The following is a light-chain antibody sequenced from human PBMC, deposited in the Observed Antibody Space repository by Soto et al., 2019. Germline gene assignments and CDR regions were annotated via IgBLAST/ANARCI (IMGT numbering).Light chain of an antibody. CDR1: QSVSSSY. Sequence: EIVLTQSPGTLSLSPGERATLSCRASQSVSSSYLAWYQQKPGQAPRLLIYGASSRATGIPDRFSGSGSGTDFTLTISRLEPEDFAVYYCQQYGSSPGVTFGQGTKVDI. CDR3: QQYGSSPGVT. V-gene: IGKV3-20*01. J-gene: IGKJ2*01. CDR2: GAS.